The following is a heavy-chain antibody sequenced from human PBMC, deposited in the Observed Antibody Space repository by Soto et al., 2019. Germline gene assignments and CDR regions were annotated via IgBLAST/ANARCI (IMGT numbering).Heavy chain of an antibody. D-gene: IGHD6-13*01. Sequence: VQLLESGGGLVQPGGSLRLSCAASGFTFSSYAMSWVRQAPGKGLEWVSAISGSGGSTYYADSVKGRFTISRDNSKNTLYLQMNSLRAEDTAVYYCAKGGDSSSWYYYYGMDVWGQGTTVTVSS. CDR3: AKGGDSSSWYYYYGMDV. V-gene: IGHV3-23*01. CDR2: ISGSGGST. CDR1: GFTFSSYA. J-gene: IGHJ6*02.